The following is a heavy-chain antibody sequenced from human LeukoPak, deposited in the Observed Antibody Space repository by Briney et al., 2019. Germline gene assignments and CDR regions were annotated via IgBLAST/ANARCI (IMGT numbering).Heavy chain of an antibody. V-gene: IGHV4-59*08. J-gene: IGHJ4*02. CDR1: GGSISSYY. CDR2: IYYSGST. D-gene: IGHD6-19*01. CDR3: ARSSTLRWLSHY. Sequence: PSETLSLTCTVSGGSISSYYWSWIRQPPGKGLEWIGYIYYSGSTNYNPSLKSRVTISVDTSKNQFSLKLSSVTAADTAVYYCARSSTLRWLSHYWGQGTLVTVSS.